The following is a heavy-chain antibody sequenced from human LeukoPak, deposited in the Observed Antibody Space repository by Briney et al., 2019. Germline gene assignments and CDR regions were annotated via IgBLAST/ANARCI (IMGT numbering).Heavy chain of an antibody. V-gene: IGHV1-18*01. CDR3: ARDGYSSGWYGINYYYYYMDV. J-gene: IGHJ6*03. Sequence: ASVKVSCKASGYTFTSYGISWVRQAPGQGLEWMGWISAYNGNTNYAQKLQGRVTMTTDTSTSTAYMELRSLRSDDTAVYYCARDGYSSGWYGINYYYYYMDVWAKGPRSPSP. D-gene: IGHD6-19*01. CDR2: ISAYNGNT. CDR1: GYTFTSYG.